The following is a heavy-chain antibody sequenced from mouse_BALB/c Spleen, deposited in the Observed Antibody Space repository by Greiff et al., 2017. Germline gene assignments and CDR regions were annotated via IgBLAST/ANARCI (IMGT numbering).Heavy chain of an antibody. J-gene: IGHJ3*01. CDR1: GYSFTGYN. D-gene: IGHD1-1*02. Sequence: EVKLVESGPELGKPGASVKISCKASGYSFTGYNMYWVKQSHRKSLEWIGYIDPYNGGTSYNQKSKGKATLTVDKSSSTAYMHLNSLTSEDSAIYYCARGGPPFAYWGQGTLVTVSA. CDR3: ARGGPPFAY. CDR2: IDPYNGGT. V-gene: IGHV1S135*01.